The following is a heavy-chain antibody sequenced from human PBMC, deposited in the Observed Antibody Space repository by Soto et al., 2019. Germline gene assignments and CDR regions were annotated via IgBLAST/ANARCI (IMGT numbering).Heavy chain of an antibody. V-gene: IGHV5-51*01. CDR3: ERRMGPSIGWFDP. J-gene: IGHJ5*02. CDR1: GYNFANYW. Sequence: LKISCDGSGYNFANYWIGWVRLMPGKGLEWIGIIYPRDSDTTYNPSFEGQVTMSVDRSLNTDYLQWSSLKASDSGIYYCERRMGPSIGWFDPWGQGTLVTVSA. D-gene: IGHD2-15*01. CDR2: IYPRDSDT.